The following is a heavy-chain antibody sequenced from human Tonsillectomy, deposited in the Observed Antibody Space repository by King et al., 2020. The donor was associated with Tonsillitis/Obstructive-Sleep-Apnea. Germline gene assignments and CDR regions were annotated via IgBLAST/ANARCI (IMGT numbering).Heavy chain of an antibody. Sequence: VQLVESGGGLVQPGGSLRLSCAASGFTFSSYWMHWVRHAPGKGLVWVSRIKSDGSSTSYADSVKGRFTISRDNAKNTLYLQMNSLRAEDTAVYYCARGGDIVVVPSAPGGEDWFDPWGQGTLVTVSS. CDR2: IKSDGSST. CDR1: GFTFSSYW. V-gene: IGHV3-74*01. CDR3: ARGGDIVVVPSAPGGEDWFDP. D-gene: IGHD2-2*01. J-gene: IGHJ5*02.